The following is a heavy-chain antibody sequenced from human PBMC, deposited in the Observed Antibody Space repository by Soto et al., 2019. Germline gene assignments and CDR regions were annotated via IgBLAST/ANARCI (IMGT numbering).Heavy chain of an antibody. CDR2: VYHTGAT. J-gene: IGHJ4*02. CDR1: GASISSSY. CDR3: ARGGNRYSNVASGVGGFDY. D-gene: IGHD5-12*01. V-gene: IGHV4-59*01. Sequence: TVSGASISSSYWSWIRQSPERGLEWIAYVYHTGATNYNPSLKSRVTISLGTSKGQFSLNLTSLTTADTAVYFCARGGNRYSNVASGVGGFDYWGQGSLVTVSS.